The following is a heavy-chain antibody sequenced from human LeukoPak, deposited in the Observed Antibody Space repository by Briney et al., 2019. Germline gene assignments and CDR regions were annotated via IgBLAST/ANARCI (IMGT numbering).Heavy chain of an antibody. J-gene: IGHJ4*02. D-gene: IGHD1-7*01. Sequence: GGSLRLSCAASGVTVSNNYMNWVRQAPGKGLEWVSLIYSGGSTYYTDSVKGRFTISRDNSKNTLYLQMNSLRAEDTAVYYCARVSNWNYADYWGQGTLVTVSS. CDR3: ARVSNWNYADY. CDR1: GVTVSNNY. V-gene: IGHV3-66*01. CDR2: IYSGGST.